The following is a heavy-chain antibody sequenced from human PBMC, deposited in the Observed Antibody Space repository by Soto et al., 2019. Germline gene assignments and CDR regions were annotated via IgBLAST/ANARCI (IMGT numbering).Heavy chain of an antibody. D-gene: IGHD2-2*01. Sequence: QVQLVQSGAEVRKPESSVTVSCKASGGTFSNYAISWVRQSPGQGLEWMGGIIPIVGTGSYAQKFQGRGTITADEPTTKAYRGLSRLGFEDTAVYYCARVVILVATDSTNYFYQMDVWGPGTTVTVSS. J-gene: IGHJ6*02. V-gene: IGHV1-69*01. CDR3: ARVVILVATDSTNYFYQMDV. CDR1: GGTFSNYA. CDR2: IIPIVGTG.